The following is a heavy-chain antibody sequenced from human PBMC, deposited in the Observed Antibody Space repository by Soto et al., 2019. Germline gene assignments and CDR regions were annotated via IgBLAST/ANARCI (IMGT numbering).Heavy chain of an antibody. D-gene: IGHD2-2*01. Sequence: QVQLVQSGAEVKKPGASVKVSCKASGYTFTSYGISWVRQAPGQGLEWMGWISAYNGNTNYAHKLQGRVTMTTDTSTSTAYMELRSLRSDDKAVYYCARDSRGYCSSTSCYDWFDPWGQGTLVTVSS. CDR1: GYTFTSYG. V-gene: IGHV1-18*01. CDR3: ARDSRGYCSSTSCYDWFDP. CDR2: ISAYNGNT. J-gene: IGHJ5*02.